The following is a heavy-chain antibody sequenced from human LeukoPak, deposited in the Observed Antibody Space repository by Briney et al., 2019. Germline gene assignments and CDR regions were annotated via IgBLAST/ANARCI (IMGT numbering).Heavy chain of an antibody. Sequence: SETLSLTCSVSGGSISSYYGSWIRQSAGKGLEWIGRIYTSGSTNYNPSLQSRVTMSVDTSKNQFSLKLSSVTAADTAVYYCARGRFGDWFDPWGQGTLVTVSS. V-gene: IGHV4-4*07. CDR1: GGSISSYY. J-gene: IGHJ5*02. CDR3: ARGRFGDWFDP. CDR2: IYTSGST. D-gene: IGHD3-16*01.